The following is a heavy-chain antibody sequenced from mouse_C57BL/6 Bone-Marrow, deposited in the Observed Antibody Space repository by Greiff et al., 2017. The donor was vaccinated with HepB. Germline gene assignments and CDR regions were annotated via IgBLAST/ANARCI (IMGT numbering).Heavy chain of an antibody. D-gene: IGHD1-1*01. V-gene: IGHV1-69*01. CDR2: IDPSDSYT. Sequence: VKLQQPGAELVMPGASVKLSCKASGYTFTSYWMHWVKQRPGQGLEWIGEIDPSDSYTNYNQKFKGKSTLTVDKSSSTAYMQLSSLTSEDSAVYYCAREVLITFDVWGTGTTVTVSS. CDR1: GYTFTSYW. J-gene: IGHJ1*03. CDR3: AREVLITFDV.